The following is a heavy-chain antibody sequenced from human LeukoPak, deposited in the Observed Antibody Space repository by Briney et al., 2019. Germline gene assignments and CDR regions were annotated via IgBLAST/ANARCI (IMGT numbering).Heavy chain of an antibody. CDR1: GYMFTDYY. Sequence: ASVTVSCKASGYMFTDYYIHWVRQAPGQGLEWMGWINPNSGGTNYAQEFQGRVTMTRDTSSNTGYMDLTRLTSDDTAVYYCARDGQGRYCSGGNCFPFEYWGQGTLVTVSS. D-gene: IGHD2-15*01. CDR3: ARDGQGRYCSGGNCFPFEY. J-gene: IGHJ4*02. CDR2: INPNSGGT. V-gene: IGHV1-2*02.